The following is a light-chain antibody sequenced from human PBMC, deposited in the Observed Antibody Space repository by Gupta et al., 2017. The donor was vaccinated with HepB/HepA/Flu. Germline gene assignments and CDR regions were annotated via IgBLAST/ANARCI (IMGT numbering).Light chain of an antibody. J-gene: IGLJ3*02. CDR3: LLYYGGLRV. V-gene: IGLV7-43*01. CDR1: TGAVTSDNY. Sequence: TVLTPEPSLTVSTGGTANLTCASSTGAVTSDNYPHWSPQNPGQARTALIYRTSHEHTWTPAPCSGSRHGGKAALTLSGVQAEDDAEYYFLLYYGGLRVFGGGTKLTVL. CDR2: RTS.